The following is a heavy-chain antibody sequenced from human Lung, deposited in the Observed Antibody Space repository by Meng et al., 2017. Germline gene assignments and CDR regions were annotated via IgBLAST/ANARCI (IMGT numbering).Heavy chain of an antibody. V-gene: IGHV4-4*02. CDR3: ARFDISSSGRGDY. Sequence: VQLQASGPGLVKPSGTRSLTCAVSGGSITSSTWWSWVRQTPGKGLEWFGEIFHSGSTNYNPPLESRVTISVDKSKNQFSLKVYSVTAADTATYYCARFDISSSGRGDYWGQGILVTVSS. D-gene: IGHD1-26*01. J-gene: IGHJ4*02. CDR2: IFHSGST. CDR1: GGSITSSTW.